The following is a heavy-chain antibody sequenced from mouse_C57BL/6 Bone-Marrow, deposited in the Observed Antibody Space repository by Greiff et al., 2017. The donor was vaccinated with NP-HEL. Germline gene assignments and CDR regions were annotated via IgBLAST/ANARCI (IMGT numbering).Heavy chain of an antibody. CDR2: IRSKSNNYAT. CDR1: GFNFNTYA. D-gene: IGHD1-1*01. Sequence: EVQRVESGGGLVQPKGSLKLSCAASGFNFNTYAMNWVRQAPGKGLEWVARIRSKSNNYATYYADSVKDRFTISRDDSESMLYLQMNNLKTEDTAMYYCVRTTVVTNYYAMDYWGQGTSVTVSS. CDR3: VRTTVVTNYYAMDY. V-gene: IGHV10-1*01. J-gene: IGHJ4*01.